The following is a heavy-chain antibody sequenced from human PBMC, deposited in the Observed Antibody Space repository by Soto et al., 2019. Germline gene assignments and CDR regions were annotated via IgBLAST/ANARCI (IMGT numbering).Heavy chain of an antibody. Sequence: QVTLKESGPVLVKPTETLTLTCTVSGFSLSNARMGVSWIRQPPGKALEWLAHIFSNDEKSYSTSLKSRLTISKDTSKSQVVLTMTNMHPVDTATYYCARKRLWLRGGPNWFDPWGQGTLVTVSS. CDR3: ARKRLWLRGGPNWFDP. D-gene: IGHD5-18*01. CDR2: IFSNDEK. J-gene: IGHJ5*02. CDR1: GFSLSNARMG. V-gene: IGHV2-26*01.